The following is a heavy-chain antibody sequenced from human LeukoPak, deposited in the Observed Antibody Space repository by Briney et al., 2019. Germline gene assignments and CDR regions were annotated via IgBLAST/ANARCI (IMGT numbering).Heavy chain of an antibody. J-gene: IGHJ4*02. V-gene: IGHV1-18*01. Sequence: GASVKVSCKASGYTFTSYGISWVRQAPGQGLEWMGWISAYNGNTNYAQKLQGRVTMTTDTSTSTAYMELRSLRSDDTAVYYCARGGYYYDSSGHTDYWGQGTLVTVSS. CDR2: ISAYNGNT. CDR1: GYTFTSYG. CDR3: ARGGYYYDSSGHTDY. D-gene: IGHD3-22*01.